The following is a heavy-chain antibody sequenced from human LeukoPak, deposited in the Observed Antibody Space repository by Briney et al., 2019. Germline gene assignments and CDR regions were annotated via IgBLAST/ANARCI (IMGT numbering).Heavy chain of an antibody. Sequence: PSETLSLTCTVSGGSVNSYYWSWIRQPAGKGLEWIGHIYASGSNDYNPSLKSRVTMSLDMAKNQFSLRLTSVTAADTAMYYCAKKTYDSSGLIPHPGVFDIWGQGTMVTVSS. V-gene: IGHV4-4*07. CDR2: IYASGSN. D-gene: IGHD3-22*01. CDR1: GGSVNSYY. J-gene: IGHJ3*02. CDR3: AKKTYDSSGLIPHPGVFDI.